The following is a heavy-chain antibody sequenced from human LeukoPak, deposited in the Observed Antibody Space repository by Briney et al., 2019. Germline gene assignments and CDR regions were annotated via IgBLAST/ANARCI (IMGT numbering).Heavy chain of an antibody. J-gene: IGHJ4*02. CDR1: GGSISSGSYY. CDR2: IYTGGST. Sequence: SETLSLTCTVSGGSISSGSYYWSWIRQPAGKGLEWIGRIYTGGSTNYNPSLKSRVTISVDTSKNQFSLKLSSVTAADTAVYYCARRLYGSGSYYFDYWGQGTLVTVSS. D-gene: IGHD3-10*01. V-gene: IGHV4-61*02. CDR3: ARRLYGSGSYYFDY.